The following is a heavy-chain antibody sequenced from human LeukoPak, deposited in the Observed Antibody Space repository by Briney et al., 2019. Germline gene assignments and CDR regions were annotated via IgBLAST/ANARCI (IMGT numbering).Heavy chain of an antibody. CDR1: GFTFSSYA. Sequence: GGSLRLSCAASGFTFSSYAMHWVRQAPGKGLEWVAVISYDGSNKYYADSVKGRFTISRDNSKNTLYLQMNSLRAEDTAVYYCARFHSSKYPPYYFDYWGQGTLVTVSS. D-gene: IGHD3-22*01. CDR3: ARFHSSKYPPYYFDY. J-gene: IGHJ4*02. CDR2: ISYDGSNK. V-gene: IGHV3-30*04.